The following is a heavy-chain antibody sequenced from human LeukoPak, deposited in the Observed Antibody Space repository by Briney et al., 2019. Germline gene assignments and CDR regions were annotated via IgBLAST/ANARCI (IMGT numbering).Heavy chain of an antibody. CDR3: ARGGGYYYDSSGYQIDY. V-gene: IGHV1-18*01. Sequence: ASVKVSCKASGYTFTSYGISWVRQAPGQGLEWMGWISAYNGNTNYAQKLQDRVTMTTDTSTSTAYMELRSLRSDDTAVYYCARGGGYYYDSSGYQIDYWGQGTLVTVSS. CDR2: ISAYNGNT. J-gene: IGHJ4*02. CDR1: GYTFTSYG. D-gene: IGHD3-22*01.